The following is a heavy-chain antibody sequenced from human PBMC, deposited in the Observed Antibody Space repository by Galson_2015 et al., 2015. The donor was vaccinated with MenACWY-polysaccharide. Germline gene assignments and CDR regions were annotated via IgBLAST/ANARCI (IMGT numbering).Heavy chain of an antibody. CDR1: GFTFSNAW. V-gene: IGHV3-15*01. CDR2: IKSKTDGGTT. CDR3: TMDGYCSGVSCYTGAY. J-gene: IGHJ4*02. Sequence: SLRLSCAASGFTFSNAWMSWVRRAPGKGLEWVGRIKSKTDGGTTDYAAPVQGRFTVSRDDSKNTLSLQMSGLKTEDTAVYHCTMDGYCSGVSCYTGAYWGQGTPVTVSS. D-gene: IGHD2-15*01.